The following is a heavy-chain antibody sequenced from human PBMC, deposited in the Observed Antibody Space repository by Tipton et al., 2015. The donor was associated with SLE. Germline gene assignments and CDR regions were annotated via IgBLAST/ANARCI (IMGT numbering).Heavy chain of an antibody. Sequence: SLRLSCAASGFTFSSYGMHWVRQAPGKGLEWVAAISYDGSNKYYADSVKGRFTISRDNSKNTLYLQMNSLRAEDTAVYYCASSLLFSFDYWGQGTLVTVSS. J-gene: IGHJ4*02. V-gene: IGHV3-30*03. CDR2: ISYDGSNK. CDR3: ASSLLFSFDY. D-gene: IGHD2-21*01. CDR1: GFTFSSYG.